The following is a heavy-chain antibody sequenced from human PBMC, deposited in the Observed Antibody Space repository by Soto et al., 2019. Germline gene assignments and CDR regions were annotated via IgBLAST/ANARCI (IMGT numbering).Heavy chain of an antibody. J-gene: IGHJ6*02. D-gene: IGHD6-13*01. V-gene: IGHV1-69*01. CDR3: ARLLGQQLVAGYYGMDV. CDR1: GGTFSSYA. CDR2: IIPIFGTA. Sequence: QVQLVQSGAEVKKPGSSVKVSCKASGGTFSSYAISWVRQAPGQGLEWMGGIIPIFGTANYAQKFRGRVTITADESTSTADMDLSSLRSEDTAVYYCARLLGQQLVAGYYGMDVWGQGTTGTGSS.